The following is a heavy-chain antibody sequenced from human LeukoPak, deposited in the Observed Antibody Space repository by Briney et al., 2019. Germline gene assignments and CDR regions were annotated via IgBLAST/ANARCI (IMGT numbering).Heavy chain of an antibody. Sequence: GRSLGLSCAASGFTFSSYGMNWVRQAPGKGLEWLSYITTSSTVYYADSVKGRFTISRDNAKNSLYLQMNSLRAEDTAVYYCARDFLVWTDSVATSFWGGFDYWGQGTLVTVSS. CDR1: GFTFSSYG. J-gene: IGHJ4*02. D-gene: IGHD5-12*01. CDR2: ITTSSTV. V-gene: IGHV3-48*01. CDR3: ARDFLVWTDSVATSFWGGFDY.